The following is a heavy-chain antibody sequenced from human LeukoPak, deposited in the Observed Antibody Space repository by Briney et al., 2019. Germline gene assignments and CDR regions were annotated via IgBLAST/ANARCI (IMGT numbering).Heavy chain of an antibody. J-gene: IGHJ5*02. V-gene: IGHV3-7*03. CDR2: IKGDGSQT. CDR1: GFTFSSYW. D-gene: IGHD6-25*01. CDR3: AKEVKAATNWFDP. Sequence: GGSLRLSCAASGFTFSSYWMTWVRQAPGKGLEWVANIKGDGSQTYYVDSVKGRFTISRDNSKNTLYLQMNSLRAEDTAVYYCAKEVKAATNWFDPWGQGTLVTVSS.